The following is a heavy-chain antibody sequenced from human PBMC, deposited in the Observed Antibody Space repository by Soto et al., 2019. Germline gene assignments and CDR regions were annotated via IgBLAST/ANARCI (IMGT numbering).Heavy chain of an antibody. Sequence: PSETLSLTCTVSGDSISRGAYYWTWIRQHPVKGLEWIGYISNSGSTYYNPSLKSRITISVDTSKNQFSLKLSSVTAADTAVYFCARESARDGWFFNWGRGTLVTVSS. V-gene: IGHV4-31*03. CDR1: GDSISRGAYY. D-gene: IGHD6-19*01. CDR2: ISNSGST. J-gene: IGHJ4*02. CDR3: ARESARDGWFFN.